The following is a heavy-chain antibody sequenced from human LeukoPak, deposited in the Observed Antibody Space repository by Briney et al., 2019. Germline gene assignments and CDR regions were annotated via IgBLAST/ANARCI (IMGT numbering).Heavy chain of an antibody. V-gene: IGHV3-9*01. CDR1: GFTFDDYA. CDR2: ISWNSGSI. D-gene: IGHD3-22*01. J-gene: IGHJ4*02. CDR3: AKDRRRYDSSSYYLFDY. Sequence: PGRSLRLSCAASGFTFDDYAMHWVRQAPGKGLEWVSGISWNSGSIGYADSVKGRFTISRDNAKNSLYLQMNSLRAEDTALYYCAKDRRRYDSSSYYLFDYWGQGTLVTVSS.